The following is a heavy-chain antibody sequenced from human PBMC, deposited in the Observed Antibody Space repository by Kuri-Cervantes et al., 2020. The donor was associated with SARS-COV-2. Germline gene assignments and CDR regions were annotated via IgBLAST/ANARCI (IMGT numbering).Heavy chain of an antibody. D-gene: IGHD6-19*01. V-gene: IGHV1-2*02. CDR1: GYTFTGYY. CDR3: ARGGEQWLVMGNWFDP. CDR2: INPNSGGT. J-gene: IGHJ5*02. Sequence: ASVKVSCKASGYTFTGYYMHWVRQAPGQGLEWMGWINPNSGGTNYARKFQGRVTMTRDTSISTAYMELSRLRSDDTAVYYCARGGEQWLVMGNWFDPWGQGTLVTVSS.